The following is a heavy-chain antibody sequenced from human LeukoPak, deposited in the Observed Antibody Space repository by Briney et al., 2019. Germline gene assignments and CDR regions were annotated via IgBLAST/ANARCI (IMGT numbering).Heavy chain of an antibody. J-gene: IGHJ4*02. D-gene: IGHD3-10*01. CDR3: ARHLYYYGSGSYPDY. V-gene: IGHV4-59*01. CDR1: GGSIINYY. Sequence: SETLSLTCTVSGGSIINYYWSWIRQPPGKGLEWIGYIFYSGSTNYNPSLKSRVTMSVDTSKNQFSLKLSSVTAADMAMYYCARHLYYYGSGSYPDYWGQGTLVTVSS. CDR2: IFYSGST.